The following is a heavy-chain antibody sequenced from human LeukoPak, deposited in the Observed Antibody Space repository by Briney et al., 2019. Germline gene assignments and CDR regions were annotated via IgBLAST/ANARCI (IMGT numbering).Heavy chain of an antibody. CDR2: IKNKANSYIT. CDR3: ASIRGTLGY. Sequence: GGSLRLSCAASGFTFSDHFMDWVRQAPGKGLEWVGRIKNKANSYITQYAASMEGRFTISRDDSKNSLYLQMSSLKTDDTAMYYCASIRGTLGYWGQGTVVTVSS. J-gene: IGHJ4*02. V-gene: IGHV3-72*01. CDR1: GFTFSDHF. D-gene: IGHD1-26*01.